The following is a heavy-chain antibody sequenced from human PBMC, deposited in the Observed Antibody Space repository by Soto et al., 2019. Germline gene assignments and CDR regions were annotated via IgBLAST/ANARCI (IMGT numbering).Heavy chain of an antibody. D-gene: IGHD6-13*01. CDR1: GFTFSSYS. V-gene: IGHV3-48*02. CDR2: ISSSSSTI. J-gene: IGHJ4*02. Sequence: GGSLRLSCAASGFTFSSYSMNWVRQAPGKGLEWVSYISSSSSTIYYADSVKGRFTISRDNAKNSLYLQMNSLRDEDTAVYYWARAMGSSSYNPYYFDYWGQGTLVTVSS. CDR3: ARAMGSSSYNPYYFDY.